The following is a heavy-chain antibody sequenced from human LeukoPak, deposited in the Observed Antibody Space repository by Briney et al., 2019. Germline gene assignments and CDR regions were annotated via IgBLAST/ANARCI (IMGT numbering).Heavy chain of an antibody. J-gene: IGHJ4*02. Sequence: AISGSGGSTYYADSVKGRFTISRDNSRNTLYLQMNSLRAEDTAVYYCARSGLSRFGFWGQGTLVTVSS. CDR2: ISGSGGST. D-gene: IGHD2/OR15-2a*01. V-gene: IGHV3-23*01. CDR3: ARSGLSRFGF.